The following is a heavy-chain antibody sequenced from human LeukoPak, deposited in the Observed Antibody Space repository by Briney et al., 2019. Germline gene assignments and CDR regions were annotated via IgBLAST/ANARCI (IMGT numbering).Heavy chain of an antibody. CDR2: ISAYNGNT. CDR1: GYTFTSYG. CDR3: ARSSGSSYYYYYYGMDV. Sequence: ASVKVSCKASGYTFTSYGISWVRQAPGQGLEWMGWISAYNGNTNYAQNLQGRVTMTTDTSTSTAYMELRSLRSDDTAVYYCARSSGSSYYYYYYGMDVWGQGTTVTVSS. D-gene: IGHD3-10*01. J-gene: IGHJ6*02. V-gene: IGHV1-18*01.